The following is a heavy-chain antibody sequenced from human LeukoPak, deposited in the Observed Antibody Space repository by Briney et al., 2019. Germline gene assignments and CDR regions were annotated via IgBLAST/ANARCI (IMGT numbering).Heavy chain of an antibody. CDR1: GYTFTGYY. V-gene: IGHV1-69*04. Sequence: SVKVSCKASGYTFTGYYMHWVRQAPGQGLEWMGRIIPILGIANYAQKFQGRVTITAAKSTSTAYMELSSLRSEDTAVYYCARGPYYYYYYGMDVWGQGTTVTVSS. CDR2: IIPILGIA. CDR3: ARGPYYYYYYGMDV. J-gene: IGHJ6*02.